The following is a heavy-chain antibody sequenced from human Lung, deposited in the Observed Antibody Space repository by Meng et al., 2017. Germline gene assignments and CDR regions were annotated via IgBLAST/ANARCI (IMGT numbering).Heavy chain of an antibody. CDR2: IYHSGST. D-gene: IGHD2-21*01. CDR3: TKNDFYCLGY. V-gene: IGHV4-4*02. Sequence: VQLQESGPGLVKPSGTLSLTCAVSGGSISSDNWWSWVRQPPGKGLEWIGEIYHSGSTNYNPSLKSRITISVDKPKNQFSLTLSSVTAADTAVYYCTKNDFYCLGYWGQGTLVTVFS. CDR1: GGSISSDNW. J-gene: IGHJ4*02.